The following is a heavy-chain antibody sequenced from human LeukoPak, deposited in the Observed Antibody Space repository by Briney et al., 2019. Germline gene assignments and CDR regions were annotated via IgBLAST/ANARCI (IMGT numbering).Heavy chain of an antibody. CDR2: ISAYNGNT. Sequence: GASVKVSCKASGYTFTGYYMHWVRQAPGQGLEWMGWISAYNGNTNYAQKLQGRVTMTTDTSTSTAYMELRSLRSDDTAVYYCARDSLYYYDSSGYPYLDYWGQGTLVTVSS. CDR1: GYTFTGYY. CDR3: ARDSLYYYDSSGYPYLDY. D-gene: IGHD3-22*01. J-gene: IGHJ4*02. V-gene: IGHV1-18*04.